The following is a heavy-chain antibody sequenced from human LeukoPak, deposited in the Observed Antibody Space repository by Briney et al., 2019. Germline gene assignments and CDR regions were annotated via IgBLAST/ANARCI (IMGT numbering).Heavy chain of an antibody. V-gene: IGHV3-21*01. CDR1: GFTFSSYS. J-gene: IGHJ4*02. CDR3: ARGDYSSGWLFDY. D-gene: IGHD6-19*01. CDR2: ISSSSSYI. Sequence: PGGSLILSCAASGFTFSSYSMNWVRQAPGKGLEWVSSISSSSSYIYYADSVKGRFTISRDNAKNSLYLQMNSLRAEDTAVYYCARGDYSSGWLFDYWGQGTLVTVSS.